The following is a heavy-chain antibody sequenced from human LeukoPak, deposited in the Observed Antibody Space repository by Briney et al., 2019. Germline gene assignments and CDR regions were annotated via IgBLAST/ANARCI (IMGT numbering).Heavy chain of an antibody. Sequence: SGGSLRLSCAASGFTFSSYAMHWVRQAPGKGLEWVAVISYDGSNKYYADSVKGRFTISRDNSKNTLYLQMNSLRAEDTAVYYCARDLLTGGFLEWLYPNGMDVWGQGTTVTVSS. V-gene: IGHV3-30-3*01. J-gene: IGHJ6*02. CDR1: GFTFSSYA. CDR3: ARDLLTGGFLEWLYPNGMDV. CDR2: ISYDGSNK. D-gene: IGHD3-3*01.